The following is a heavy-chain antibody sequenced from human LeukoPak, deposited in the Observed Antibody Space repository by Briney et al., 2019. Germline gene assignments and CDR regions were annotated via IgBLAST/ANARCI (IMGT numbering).Heavy chain of an antibody. CDR1: GGSFSGYY. J-gene: IGHJ2*01. D-gene: IGHD3-3*01. CDR2: INHSGST. CDR3: ARGSRRSGYQSQKWGYWYFDL. Sequence: SETLSLTCAVYGGSFSGYYWSWIRQPPGKGLEWIGEINHSGSTNYNPSLKSRVTISVDTSKNQFSLKLSSVTAADTAVYYCARGSRRSGYQSQKWGYWYFDLWGRGTLVTVSS. V-gene: IGHV4-34*01.